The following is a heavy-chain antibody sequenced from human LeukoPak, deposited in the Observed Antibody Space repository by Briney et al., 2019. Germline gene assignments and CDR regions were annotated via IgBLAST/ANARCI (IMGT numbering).Heavy chain of an antibody. CDR2: IKSKIDGGTT. V-gene: IGHV3-15*01. J-gene: IGHJ6*03. CDR1: GFTFSSYG. D-gene: IGHD4-11*01. CDR3: TTDHQTTVSPYYYYYYMDV. Sequence: PGGSLRLSCAASGFTFSSYGMHWVRQAPGKGLEWVGRIKSKIDGGTTDYAAPVKGRFTISRDDSKNTLYLQMNSLKTEDTAVYYCTTDHQTTVSPYYYYYYMDVWGKGTTVTVSS.